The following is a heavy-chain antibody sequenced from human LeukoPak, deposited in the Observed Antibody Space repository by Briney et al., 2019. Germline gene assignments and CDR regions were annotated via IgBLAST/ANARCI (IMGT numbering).Heavy chain of an antibody. J-gene: IGHJ4*02. D-gene: IGHD6-6*01. CDR2: IWYDGSNK. V-gene: IGHV3-33*01. CDR1: GFTFSSYG. CDR3: ARGPWQLAGGNLFSYFDY. Sequence: GRSLRLSCAASGFTFSSYGMHWVRQAPGKGLEWVAVIWYDGSNKYYTDSVKGRFIVSRDNSKNTLYLQMNSLRAGDTAVYYCARGPWQLAGGNLFSYFDYWGQGTLATVSS.